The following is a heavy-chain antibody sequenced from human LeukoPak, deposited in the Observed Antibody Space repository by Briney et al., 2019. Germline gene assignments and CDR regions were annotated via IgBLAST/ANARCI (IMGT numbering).Heavy chain of an antibody. CDR1: GYTFNIYG. CDR3: ARGVRLGELYY. D-gene: IGHD3-16*01. Sequence: ASVKVSCKTSGYTFNIYGVNWVRQAPGQGLEWMGWISGKNGNTDYAEKFQDRVTMTTDTSTSTAYMEPRSLRSEDTAIYYCARGVRLGELYYWGQGSLVTVSS. CDR2: ISGKNGNT. J-gene: IGHJ4*02. V-gene: IGHV1-18*01.